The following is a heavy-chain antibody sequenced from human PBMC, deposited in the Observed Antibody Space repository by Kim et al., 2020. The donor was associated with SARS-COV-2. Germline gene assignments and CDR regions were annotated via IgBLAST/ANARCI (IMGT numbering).Heavy chain of an antibody. V-gene: IGHV4-39*01. D-gene: IGHD6-6*01. J-gene: IGHJ4*02. Sequence: NPSLKQRGTISVDTSKNPFSLKLSSVTAADTAVYYCARSTSPGSSSFDYWGQGTLVTVSS. CDR3: ARSTSPGSSSFDY.